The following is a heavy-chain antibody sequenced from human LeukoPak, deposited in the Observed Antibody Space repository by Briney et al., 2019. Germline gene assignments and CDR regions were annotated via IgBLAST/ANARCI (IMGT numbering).Heavy chain of an antibody. D-gene: IGHD2-2*01. CDR3: AREGVVVSAAVDY. CDR1: GFTFSNYE. CDR2: ISISGSTI. Sequence: QTGGSLRLSCAASGFTFSNYEMNWVRQAPGKGLEWVSYISISGSTIYYADSVKGRFTISRDNAKNSLYLQMNSLRAEGTAVYYCAREGVVVSAAVDYWGQGILVTVSS. J-gene: IGHJ4*02. V-gene: IGHV3-48*03.